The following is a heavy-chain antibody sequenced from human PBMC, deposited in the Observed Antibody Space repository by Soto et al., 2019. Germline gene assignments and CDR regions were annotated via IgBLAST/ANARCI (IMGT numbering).Heavy chain of an antibody. D-gene: IGHD2-2*01. CDR1: GYTFTSYG. Sequence: ASVKVSCKASGYTFTSYGISWVRQAPGQGLEWMGWISAYNGNTNYAQKLQGRVAMTTDTSTSTAYMELRSLRSDDTAVYYFARDLGDIVVVPAANFFDYWGQGTLVTVSS. V-gene: IGHV1-18*01. CDR3: ARDLGDIVVVPAANFFDY. J-gene: IGHJ4*02. CDR2: ISAYNGNT.